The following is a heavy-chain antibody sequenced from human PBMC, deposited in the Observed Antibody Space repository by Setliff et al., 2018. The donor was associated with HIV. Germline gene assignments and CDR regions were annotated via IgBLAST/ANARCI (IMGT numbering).Heavy chain of an antibody. CDR2: IVPILNTG. Sequence: GASVKVSCKASGGTFRSHEISWVRQAPGQGLEWTGGIVPILNTGNYAPKFQGRVTITADESTTTAYMELSSLRSEDTAVYYCARIPNHSSGFDYWGQGTPVTVSS. J-gene: IGHJ4*02. D-gene: IGHD3-22*01. CDR3: ARIPNHSSGFDY. V-gene: IGHV1-69*13. CDR1: GGTFRSHE.